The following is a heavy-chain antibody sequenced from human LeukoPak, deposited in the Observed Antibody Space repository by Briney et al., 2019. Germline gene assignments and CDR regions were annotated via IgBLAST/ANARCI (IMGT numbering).Heavy chain of an antibody. CDR1: GFSFSNYA. J-gene: IGHJ4*02. Sequence: GGSLRLSCVSSGFSFSNYAMNWVRQTPGKGLEWVSYISSSSSAIYYADSVKGRFTISRDNARNSLYLQMNSLRAEDTAVYHCARGRYFDYWGQGTLVTVSS. V-gene: IGHV3-48*01. CDR3: ARGRYFDY. CDR2: ISSSSSAI.